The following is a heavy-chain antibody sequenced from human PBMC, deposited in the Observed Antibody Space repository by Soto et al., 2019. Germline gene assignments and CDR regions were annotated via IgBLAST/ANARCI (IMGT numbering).Heavy chain of an antibody. CDR3: VSVYGAQYFQH. CDR2: MFYSGSP. D-gene: IGHD4-17*01. J-gene: IGHJ1*01. Sequence: QLQLQESGPGLVKPSETLSLTCTVSGDSVSSSAYFWGWIRQSPGKGLEWIGNMFYSGSPYYNPSLKNRLTISVDTSKNHFALRLSSVTAADTAVYYCVSVYGAQYFQHWGQGNLVTVSS. V-gene: IGHV4-39*02. CDR1: GDSVSSSAYF.